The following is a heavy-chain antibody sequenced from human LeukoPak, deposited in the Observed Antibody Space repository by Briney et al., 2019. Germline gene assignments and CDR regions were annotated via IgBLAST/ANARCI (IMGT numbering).Heavy chain of an antibody. CDR3: TRGTGYAKWFDP. CDR1: GGSFSGYY. D-gene: IGHD5-18*01. CDR2: INHSGST. V-gene: IGHV4-34*01. J-gene: IGHJ5*02. Sequence: SETLSLTCAVYGGSFSGYYWSWIRQPPGKGLEWIGEINHSGSTNYNPSLKSRVTISVDTSKNQFSLKLSSVTAADTAVYYCTRGTGYAKWFDPWRQGTLVTVSS.